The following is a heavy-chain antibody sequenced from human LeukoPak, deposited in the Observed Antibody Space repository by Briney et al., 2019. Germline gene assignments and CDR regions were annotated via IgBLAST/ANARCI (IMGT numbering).Heavy chain of an antibody. V-gene: IGHV3-23*01. CDR2: ISGSGGSP. CDR1: GFTFSNYA. D-gene: IGHD2-2*01. Sequence: SGGSLRLSCAASGFTFSNYAMSWVRQAPGKGLEWVSAISGSGGSPYYADSVKGRCTIPRDNSKNTLYLQMNSLRVEDTAVYSCAQTKGHPTPAASGVDYWGQGPLVPVSA. CDR3: AQTKGHPTPAASGVDY. J-gene: IGHJ4*02.